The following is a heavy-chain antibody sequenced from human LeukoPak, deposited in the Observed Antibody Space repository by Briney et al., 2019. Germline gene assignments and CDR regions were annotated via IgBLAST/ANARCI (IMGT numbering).Heavy chain of an antibody. V-gene: IGHV1-46*01. Sequence: ASVKVSCKASGYTFTSYYMHWVRQAPGQGLQWMGIINPSGGTTGYPQKFQGRLTMTRDMSTGTVYMELSSLRSEDTAMYYCARALEDYFDSSGYFYPSYFDYWGQGTLVTVSS. CDR3: ARALEDYFDSSGYFYPSYFDY. J-gene: IGHJ4*02. CDR1: GYTFTSYY. D-gene: IGHD3-22*01. CDR2: INPSGGTT.